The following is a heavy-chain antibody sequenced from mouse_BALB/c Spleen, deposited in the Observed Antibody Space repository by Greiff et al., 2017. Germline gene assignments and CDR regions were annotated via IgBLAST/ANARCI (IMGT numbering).Heavy chain of an antibody. D-gene: IGHD1-1*01. CDR2: ISTYYGNT. V-gene: IGHV1-67*01. Sequence: VQVVESGPELVRPGVSVKISCKGSSYTFTDYAMHWVKQSHAKSLEWIGVISTYYGNTNYNQKFKGKATMTVDKSSSTAYMELARLTSEDSAVYYCAREGYGSSYWYFDVWGAGTTVTVSS. CDR3: AREGYGSSYWYFDV. CDR1: SYTFTDYA. J-gene: IGHJ1*01.